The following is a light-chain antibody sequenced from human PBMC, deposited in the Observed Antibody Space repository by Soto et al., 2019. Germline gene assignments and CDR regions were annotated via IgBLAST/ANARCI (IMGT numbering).Light chain of an antibody. CDR2: EVV. Sequence: QPVLTQPPSASGSPGESVTISCTGTKSDIGVYDFVSWYQHHPGKAPRLIIYEVVQRPSGVPDRFYGSKSGNTASLTVSGLPAADEADYFCTSSAGSNNYVFGRGTKVTVL. CDR1: KSDIGVYDF. CDR3: TSSAGSNNYV. V-gene: IGLV2-8*01. J-gene: IGLJ1*01.